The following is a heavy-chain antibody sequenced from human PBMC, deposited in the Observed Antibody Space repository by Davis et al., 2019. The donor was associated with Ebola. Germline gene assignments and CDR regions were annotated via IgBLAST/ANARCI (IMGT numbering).Heavy chain of an antibody. CDR2: INHSGST. D-gene: IGHD4-23*01. V-gene: IGHV4-39*07. Sequence: SETLSLTCTVSGGSVSSGSYYWSWIRQPPGKGLEWIGEINHSGSTNYNPSLKSRVTISVDTSKNQFSLKLSSVTAADTAVYYCARASYGGNSGLRYWGQGTLVTVSS. J-gene: IGHJ4*02. CDR1: GGSVSSGSYY. CDR3: ARASYGGNSGLRY.